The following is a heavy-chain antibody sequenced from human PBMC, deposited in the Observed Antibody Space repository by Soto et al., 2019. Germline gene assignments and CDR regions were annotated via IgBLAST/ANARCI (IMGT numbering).Heavy chain of an antibody. CDR1: GGSISSGGYY. Sequence: QVQLQESGPGLVKPSQTLSLTCTVSGGSISSGGYYWSWIRQHPGKGLEWIGYIYYSGSTYYNPSLKGGVTISVATSKNQFSLNLSLVPAAAPAVYYCARSPHYGGQGTLVTVSS. CDR3: ARSPHY. J-gene: IGHJ4*02. V-gene: IGHV4-31*03. CDR2: IYYSGST.